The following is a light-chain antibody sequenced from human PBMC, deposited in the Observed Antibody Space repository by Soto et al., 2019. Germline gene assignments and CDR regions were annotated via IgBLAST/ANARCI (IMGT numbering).Light chain of an antibody. CDR1: SRDIGGYDD. CDR3: TSYASGSSHVV. J-gene: IGLJ2*01. Sequence: QSALTQPASVSGSPGQSITLSCTGTSRDIGGYDDVSWYQRHPGTAPKLIIYDVNNRPSGVSNRFSGSKSGNTASLTISGLPAEDEADYYCTSYASGSSHVVFGGGTKLTVL. CDR2: DVN. V-gene: IGLV2-14*01.